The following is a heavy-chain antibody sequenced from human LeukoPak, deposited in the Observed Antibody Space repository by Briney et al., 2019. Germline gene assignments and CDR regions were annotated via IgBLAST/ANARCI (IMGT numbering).Heavy chain of an antibody. Sequence: GGSLRLSCTASGFTFSDYSMNWVRQAPGKGLEWVSNISRGSRTIYYSDSVKGRFTISRDNAKNSLYLQMNSLRTEDTAVYFWARDSYSSSRNDYWGQGTLVTVSS. D-gene: IGHD6-13*01. J-gene: IGHJ4*02. V-gene: IGHV3-48*01. CDR2: ISRGSRTI. CDR3: ARDSYSSSRNDY. CDR1: GFTFSDYS.